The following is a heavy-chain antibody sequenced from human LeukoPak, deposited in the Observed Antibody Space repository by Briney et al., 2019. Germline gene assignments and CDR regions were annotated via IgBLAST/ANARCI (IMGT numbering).Heavy chain of an antibody. V-gene: IGHV4-59*01. Sequence: PSETLSLTCTVSGGSISSYYWSWIRQPPGKGLEWIGYIYYSGSTNYNPSLKSRVTISVDTSKNQFSLKLSSVTAADTAVYYCARAVEGSGSYYYYYMDVWGKGTTVTVSS. J-gene: IGHJ6*03. CDR1: GGSISSYY. D-gene: IGHD6-19*01. CDR2: IYYSGST. CDR3: ARAVEGSGSYYYYYMDV.